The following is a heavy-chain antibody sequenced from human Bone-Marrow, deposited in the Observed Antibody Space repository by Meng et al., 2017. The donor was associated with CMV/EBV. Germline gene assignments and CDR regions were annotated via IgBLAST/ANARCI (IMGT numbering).Heavy chain of an antibody. CDR3: AHGSPGWYAFDP. Sequence: QITLKESGPTLVKPTQTLALTCTFSGFSLSTSGVGVGWIRQPPGKALEWLALIYWDDDKRYSPSLKSRLTITKDTSKNQVVLTMTNMDPVDTATYYCAHGSPGWYAFDPWGQGTLGNVSS. CDR2: IYWDDDK. CDR1: GFSLSTSGVG. V-gene: IGHV2-5*02. J-gene: IGHJ5*02. D-gene: IGHD2-15*01.